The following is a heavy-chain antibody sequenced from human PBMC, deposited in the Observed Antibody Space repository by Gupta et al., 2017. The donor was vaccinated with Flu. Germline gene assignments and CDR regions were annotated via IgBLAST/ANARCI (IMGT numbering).Heavy chain of an antibody. CDR2: ISSSSSTI. CDR3: ARDSGATRESLQH. J-gene: IGHJ1*01. Sequence: EVQLVESGGGLVQPGGSLRLSCAAYGFTSSTYSMTWVRQAPGKGLEWVSYISSSSSTIYYADPVKGRFTISRDNAKNSLYLQMNSLRDEDTAVYYCARDSGATRESLQHWGQGTLVTVSS. V-gene: IGHV3-48*02. D-gene: IGHD1-26*01. CDR1: GFTSSTYS.